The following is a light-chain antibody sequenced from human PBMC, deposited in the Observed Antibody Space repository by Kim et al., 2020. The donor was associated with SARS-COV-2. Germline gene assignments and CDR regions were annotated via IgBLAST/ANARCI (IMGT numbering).Light chain of an antibody. J-gene: IGLJ3*02. V-gene: IGLV3-1*01. Sequence: SYELTQPPSVSVSPGQTASITCSGDKLGNKYTCWYQQKPGQSPVLVIYQDSKRPSGIPERFSGSNSGNTATLTISGTQAMDVADYYCQAWDRTTRVFGGGTQLTVL. CDR2: QDS. CDR3: QAWDRTTRV. CDR1: KLGNKY.